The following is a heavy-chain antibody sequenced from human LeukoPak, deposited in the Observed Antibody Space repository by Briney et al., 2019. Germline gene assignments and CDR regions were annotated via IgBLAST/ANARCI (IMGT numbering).Heavy chain of an antibody. Sequence: GGSLRLSCAASGFTFSSYWMHWVRQAPGKGLVWVSRINSDGSSTNYADSVKGRFTISRDNATNTLYLQMNSLRAEDTAVYYCARGGYTYDFDYWGQGTLVTVSS. J-gene: IGHJ4*02. V-gene: IGHV3-74*01. CDR2: INSDGSST. CDR3: ARGGYTYDFDY. CDR1: GFTFSSYW. D-gene: IGHD5-18*01.